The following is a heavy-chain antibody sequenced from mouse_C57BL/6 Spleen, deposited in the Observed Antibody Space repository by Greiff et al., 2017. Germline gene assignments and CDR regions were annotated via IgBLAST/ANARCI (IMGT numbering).Heavy chain of an antibody. CDR2: IWTGGGT. V-gene: IGHV2-9-1*01. D-gene: IGHD1-1*01. Sequence: QVQLKESGPGLVAPSQSLSITCTVSGFSLTSYAISWVRQPPGKGLEWLGVIWTGGGTNYNSALNSRLSISKDNSKSQVFLKMNSLQTDDTARYYCARSGPYYYGSSLYAMDYWGQGTSVTVSS. J-gene: IGHJ4*01. CDR3: ARSGPYYYGSSLYAMDY. CDR1: GFSLTSYA.